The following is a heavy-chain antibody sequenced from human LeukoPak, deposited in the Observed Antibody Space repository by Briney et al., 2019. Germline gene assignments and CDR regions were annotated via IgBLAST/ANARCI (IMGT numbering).Heavy chain of an antibody. CDR1: GGSFSDYY. CDR3: ARGWAPDY. CDR2: INHSGST. J-gene: IGHJ4*02. D-gene: IGHD7-27*01. V-gene: IGHV4-34*01. Sequence: SETLSLTCSVYGGSFSDYYWGWIRQPPGKGLEWIGEINHSGSTNYNPSLKSRVTISVDTSKNQFSLKLSSVTAADTAVYYCARGWAPDYWGQGTLVTVSS.